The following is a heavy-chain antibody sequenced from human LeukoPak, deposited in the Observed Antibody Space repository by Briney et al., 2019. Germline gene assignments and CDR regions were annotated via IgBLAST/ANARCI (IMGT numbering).Heavy chain of an antibody. Sequence: EASVKVSCKASGYTFTDYYMRWVRQAPGQGFEWMGWINPNDGDTNYAQKFQGRVTMTRDTSISTAHMEVSRLRSDDTAVYYCARANFLYCSSSTCLFDYWGQGTLVTVSS. CDR1: GYTFTDYY. J-gene: IGHJ4*02. V-gene: IGHV1-2*02. CDR2: INPNDGDT. CDR3: ARANFLYCSSSTCLFDY. D-gene: IGHD2-2*01.